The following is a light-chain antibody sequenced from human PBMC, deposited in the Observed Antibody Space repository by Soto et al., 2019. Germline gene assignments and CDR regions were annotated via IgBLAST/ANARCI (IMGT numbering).Light chain of an antibody. CDR1: SSNIGSNY. V-gene: IGLV1-47*01. CDR3: AAWDDSLTVVA. CDR2: RSN. J-gene: IGLJ2*01. Sequence: QSVLTQSPSASGTPGQRVTISCSGSSSNIGSNYVYWYQQLPGTAPKLLIYRSNQRPSGVPDRFSGSKSGTSASLAIGGLRSEDEADYYCAAWDDSLTVVAFGGGTKLTVL.